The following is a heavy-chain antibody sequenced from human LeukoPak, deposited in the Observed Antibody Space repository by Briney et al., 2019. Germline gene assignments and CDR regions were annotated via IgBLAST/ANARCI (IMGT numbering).Heavy chain of an antibody. CDR1: GYTFTNYD. CDR3: ARSRFGHGVDFDY. CDR2: MNPNSGNT. Sequence: GASVKVSCETSGYTFTNYDINWVRQASGQGLEWMGWMNPNSGNTDYAQNFRGRVTFTRDTSTRTAYMELTSLRSEDTAVYYCARSRFGHGVDFDYWGQGTLVTASS. J-gene: IGHJ4*02. V-gene: IGHV1-8*03. D-gene: IGHD2-8*01.